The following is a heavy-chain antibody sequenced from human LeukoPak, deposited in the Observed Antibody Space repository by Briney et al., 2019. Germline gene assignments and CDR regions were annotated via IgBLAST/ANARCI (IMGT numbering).Heavy chain of an antibody. CDR3: ARGLFTGGTYFAY. CDR1: GFNFTNYN. D-gene: IGHD2-8*02. J-gene: IGHJ4*02. V-gene: IGHV3-21*01. CDR2: IHSSSGSI. Sequence: GGSLRLSCAASGFNFTNYNMNWVRQAPGKGLEWVSSIHSSSGSIYYADSLKGRFTISRDNAKNSLYLQMNSLRAEDTAVYYCARGLFTGGTYFAYWGQGTLVTVSS.